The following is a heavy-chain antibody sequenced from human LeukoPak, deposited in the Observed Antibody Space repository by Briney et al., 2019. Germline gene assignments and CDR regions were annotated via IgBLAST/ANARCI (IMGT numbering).Heavy chain of an antibody. CDR2: INPNSGGT. CDR1: GYTFTGYY. Sequence: ASVKVSCKASGYTFTGYYMHWVRPAPGQGLEKMGWINPNSGGTNYAQKFQGRVTMTRDTSISTAYMELSRLRSDDTAVYYCAREGSSSWAYYFDYWGQGTLVTVSS. CDR3: AREGSSSWAYYFDY. V-gene: IGHV1-2*02. J-gene: IGHJ4*02. D-gene: IGHD6-13*01.